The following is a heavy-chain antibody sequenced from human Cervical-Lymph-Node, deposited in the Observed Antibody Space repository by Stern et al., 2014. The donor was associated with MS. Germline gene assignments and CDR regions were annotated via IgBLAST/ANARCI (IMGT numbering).Heavy chain of an antibody. Sequence: QVQLVQSGAEVKKPGASVKVSCKASGYTFTSYAMHWGRQAPGQRLEWMGWITAGNGNTKYSQKFQGRVTITRDTFEDTAVYYCARSIPGYGDFYHSAYDIWGQGTMVTVSS. CDR2: ITAGNGNT. D-gene: IGHD4-17*01. J-gene: IGHJ3*02. CDR3: AYDI. CDR1: GYTFTSYA. V-gene: IGHV1-3*01.